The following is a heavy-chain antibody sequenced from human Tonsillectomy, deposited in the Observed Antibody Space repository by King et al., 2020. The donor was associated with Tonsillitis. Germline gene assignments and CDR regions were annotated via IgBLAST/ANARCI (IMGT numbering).Heavy chain of an antibody. Sequence: VQLVESGGGVVQPGGSLRLSCAASGFTFSSYGMHWVRQAPGKGLEWVAFIRYDGSNKYYADSVKGRFTISRDNSKNTLYLQMNSLRAEDTAVYYCAKDQDYYDSSGYTDAFVIWGQGGMVTVSS. J-gene: IGHJ3*02. CDR1: GFTFSSYG. CDR2: IRYDGSNK. CDR3: AKDQDYYDSSGYTDAFVI. V-gene: IGHV3-30*02. D-gene: IGHD3-22*01.